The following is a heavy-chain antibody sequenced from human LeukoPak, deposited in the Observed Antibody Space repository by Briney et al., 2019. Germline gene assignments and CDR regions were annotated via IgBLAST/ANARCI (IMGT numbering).Heavy chain of an antibody. V-gene: IGHV3-15*01. CDR3: ARLDSSATKDWYFDL. Sequence: PGGSLRLSCAASGFTFSNAWMSWVRQAPGKGLEWVGRIQRKIDGETTDYVAPVKGRFTISRDDSKNMMYLQMNSLKTEDTAVYYCARLDSSATKDWYFDLWGRGTLVTVSS. CDR1: GFTFSNAW. D-gene: IGHD3-22*01. J-gene: IGHJ2*01. CDR2: IQRKIDGETT.